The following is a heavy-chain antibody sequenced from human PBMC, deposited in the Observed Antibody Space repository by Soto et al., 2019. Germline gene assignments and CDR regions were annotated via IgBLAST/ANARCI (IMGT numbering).Heavy chain of an antibody. CDR3: ARDPSEGRVGNWFES. Sequence: VGSLRLSCAASGFTFSRYGMNWLRQAPGKGLEWVASISSSTSYVYYADSVKGRFSTSRDNAKNILYLEMYALRTKDTAVYYCARDPSEGRVGNWFESWGQGTLVTVSS. CDR1: GFTFSRYG. V-gene: IGHV3-21*06. CDR2: ISSSTSYV. J-gene: IGHJ5*01. D-gene: IGHD2-2*01.